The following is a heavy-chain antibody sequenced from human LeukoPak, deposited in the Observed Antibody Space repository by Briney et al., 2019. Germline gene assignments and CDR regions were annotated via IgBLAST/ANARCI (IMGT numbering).Heavy chain of an antibody. J-gene: IGHJ6*02. CDR1: GFTVSSNY. D-gene: IGHD6-13*01. CDR2: IYSGGST. V-gene: IGHV3-66*01. Sequence: PGRSLRLSCAASGFTVSSNYMSWVRQAPGKGLEWVSVIYSGGSTYYADSVKGRFTISRDNSKNTLYLQMNSLRAEDTAVYYCARDGGIAAAGPYYYYYGMDVWGQGTTVTVSS. CDR3: ARDGGIAAAGPYYYYYGMDV.